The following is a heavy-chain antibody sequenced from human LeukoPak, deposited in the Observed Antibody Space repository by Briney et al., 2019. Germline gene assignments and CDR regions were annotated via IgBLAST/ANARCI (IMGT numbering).Heavy chain of an antibody. D-gene: IGHD1-26*01. Sequence: SETLSLTCTVSGGSISSGGYYWSWIRQHPGKGLEWIGHIYYSGSTYYNPSLKSRGIISVETSKNQFSLKLSSVTAADTAVYYCARGRPARLHSGSYHDYWGQGTLVTVSS. CDR1: GGSISSGGYY. CDR3: ARGRPARLHSGSYHDY. J-gene: IGHJ4*02. CDR2: IYYSGST. V-gene: IGHV4-31*03.